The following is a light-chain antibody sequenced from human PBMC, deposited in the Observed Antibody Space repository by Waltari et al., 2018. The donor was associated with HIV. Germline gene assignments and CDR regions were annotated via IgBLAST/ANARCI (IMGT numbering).Light chain of an antibody. CDR3: TSYTSGSALVM. CDR2: EVI. V-gene: IGLV2-14*01. J-gene: IGLJ3*02. CDR1: SSDVGGYNS. Sequence: QSALTQPASVSGSPGQSITISCTGISSDVGGYNSVSWYQHHPGKDPKLLISEVIKRPPGVSNRFSASKSGDTASLTISRVQPEDEAYYYCTSYTSGSALVMFGGGTKLTVL.